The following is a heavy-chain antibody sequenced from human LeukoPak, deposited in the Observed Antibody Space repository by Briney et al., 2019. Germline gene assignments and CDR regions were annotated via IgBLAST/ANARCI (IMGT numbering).Heavy chain of an antibody. CDR1: GGSISSSSHY. Sequence: SETLSLTCTVSGGSISSSSHYWVWIRQPPGKGLEWIGSIYYSGITYYNSSLKSRVTISVDTSKNQFSLKLSSVTAADTAVYYCARHSYDSSGYYLGFDLWGRGTVVTVSS. D-gene: IGHD3-22*01. J-gene: IGHJ2*01. CDR3: ARHSYDSSGYYLGFDL. V-gene: IGHV4-39*01. CDR2: IYYSGIT.